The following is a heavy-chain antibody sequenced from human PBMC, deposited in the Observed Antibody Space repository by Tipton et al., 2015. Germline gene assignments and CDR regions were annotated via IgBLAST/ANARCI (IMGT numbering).Heavy chain of an antibody. Sequence: SLRLSCAASGFTFDDYAMHWVRQAPGKGLEWVSGISWNSGSIGYADSVKGRFTISRDNSKNTLYLQMNSLRVEDTAVYYCAIDSPGRYPFDFWGQGTLVTVSS. D-gene: IGHD3-10*01. J-gene: IGHJ4*02. V-gene: IGHV3-9*01. CDR2: ISWNSGSI. CDR3: AIDSPGRYPFDF. CDR1: GFTFDDYA.